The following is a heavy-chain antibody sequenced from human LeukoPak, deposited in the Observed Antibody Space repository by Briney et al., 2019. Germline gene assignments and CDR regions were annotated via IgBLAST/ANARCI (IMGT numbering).Heavy chain of an antibody. CDR3: ARDGDCAPYYYYYMDV. CDR2: INPSGGGT. J-gene: IGHJ6*03. V-gene: IGHV1-46*01. D-gene: IGHD2-21*02. Sequence: ASVKVSCKASGYTFTSYYMHWVRQAPGQGLEWMGIINPSGGGTSYAQKFQGRVTMTRDMSTSTVYMELSSLRSEDTAVYYCARDGDCAPYYYYYMDVWGKGTTVTVSS. CDR1: GYTFTSYY.